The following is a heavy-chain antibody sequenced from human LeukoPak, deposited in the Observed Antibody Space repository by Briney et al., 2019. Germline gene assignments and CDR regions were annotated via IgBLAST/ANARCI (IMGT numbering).Heavy chain of an antibody. CDR3: ANDYDSSGYFAFDI. J-gene: IGHJ3*02. CDR1: ELTFNTYG. CDR2: ISGSGGST. Sequence: GGSLRLSCAVSELTFNTYGMSWVRQAPGKGLEWVSAISGSGGSTYYADSVKGRFTISRDNSKNTLYLQMNSLRAEDTAVYYCANDYDSSGYFAFDIWSQGTMVTVSS. D-gene: IGHD3-22*01. V-gene: IGHV3-23*01.